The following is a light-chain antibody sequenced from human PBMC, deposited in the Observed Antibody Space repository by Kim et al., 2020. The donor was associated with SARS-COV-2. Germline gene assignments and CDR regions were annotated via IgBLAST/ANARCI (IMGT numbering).Light chain of an antibody. V-gene: IGLV1-44*01. CDR1: SSNIGSNN. Sequence: QSVLTQPPSASGTPGQRVTISCSGSSSNIGSNNVVWYQQLPGAAPNLPIYSNNQRPSGIPDRFPGSRSGTSASLAISGLQSGDEADYYCAVWDDSLKQGVFGGGTQLTVL. J-gene: IGLJ3*02. CDR2: SNN. CDR3: AVWDDSLKQGV.